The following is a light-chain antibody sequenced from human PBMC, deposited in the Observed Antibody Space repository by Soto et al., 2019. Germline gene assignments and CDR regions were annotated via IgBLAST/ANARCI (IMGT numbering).Light chain of an antibody. CDR3: QQYSSSPIT. Sequence: DIQMTQSPSTLSASVGDRVTITCRASQSISSWLAWYQQKPGKAPKLLIYDASSLESGVPSRFSGSGSGTEFTLTISSLQPDDFAVYYCQQYSSSPITFGQGTRLEIK. CDR2: DAS. J-gene: IGKJ5*01. CDR1: QSISSW. V-gene: IGKV1-5*01.